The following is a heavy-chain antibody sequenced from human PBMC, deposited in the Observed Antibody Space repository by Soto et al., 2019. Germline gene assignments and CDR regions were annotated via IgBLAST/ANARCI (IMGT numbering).Heavy chain of an antibody. CDR3: AKVGYDFWSGTSDYYYYGMDV. V-gene: IGHV3-30*18. Sequence: GGSLRLSCAASGFTFSSYGMHWVRQAPGKGLEWVAVISYDGSNKYYADSVKGRFTISRDNSKNTLYLQMNSLRAEDTAVYYCAKVGYDFWSGTSDYYYYGMDVWGQGTTVTVSS. D-gene: IGHD3-3*01. J-gene: IGHJ6*02. CDR2: ISYDGSNK. CDR1: GFTFSSYG.